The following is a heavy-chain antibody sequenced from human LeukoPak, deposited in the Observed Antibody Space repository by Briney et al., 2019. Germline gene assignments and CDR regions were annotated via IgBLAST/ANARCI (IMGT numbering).Heavy chain of an antibody. CDR3: AREQRITIFGVVGHWFDP. V-gene: IGHV4-61*02. CDR2: ICTSGST. D-gene: IGHD3-3*01. J-gene: IGHJ5*02. Sequence: PSQTLSLTCTVSGGSISSGSYYWSWIRQPAGKGLEWIGRICTSGSTNYNPSLKSRVTISVDTSKNQFSLKLSSVTAADTAVYYCAREQRITIFGVVGHWFDPWGQGTLVTVSS. CDR1: GGSISSGSYY.